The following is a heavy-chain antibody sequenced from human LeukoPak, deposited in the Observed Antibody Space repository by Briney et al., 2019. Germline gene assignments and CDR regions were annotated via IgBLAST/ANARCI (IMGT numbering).Heavy chain of an antibody. CDR1: GYSISSGYY. CDR2: IYHSGST. V-gene: IGHV4-38-2*02. CDR3: ARLTDCSSTSCYIDY. D-gene: IGHD2-2*02. Sequence: SETLSLTCTVSGYSISSGYYWGWIRQPPGKGLEWIGSIYHSGSTNYNPSLKSRVTISVDTSKNQFSLKLSSVTAADTAVYYCARLTDCSSTSCYIDYWGQGTLVTVSS. J-gene: IGHJ4*02.